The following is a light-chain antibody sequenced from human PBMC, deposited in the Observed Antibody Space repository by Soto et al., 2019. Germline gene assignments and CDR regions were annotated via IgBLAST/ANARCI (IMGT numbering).Light chain of an antibody. CDR2: GAS. J-gene: IGKJ1*01. V-gene: IGKV3-20*01. CDR3: QQYGSSGT. CDR1: QSVSNNY. Sequence: EIVLTQSPGPLSLSPVERATLSCRASQSVSNNYLSWYQQKPGQAPRLLIYGASNRATGIPDRFSCSGSGTEFTLTISRLEPEDFAVYYCQQYGSSGTFRKGTKVDIK.